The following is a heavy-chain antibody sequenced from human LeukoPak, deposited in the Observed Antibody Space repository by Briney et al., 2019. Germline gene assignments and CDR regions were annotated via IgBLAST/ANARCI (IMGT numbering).Heavy chain of an antibody. J-gene: IGHJ3*01. Sequence: GGSLRLSCAASGFTFDDYTMHWVHQGPGKGLGWVSLISWDGSDTYYGDSVKGRFTISRDNSQNSLYLQMNSLRTEDTALYYCAKDLNTAWGDAFGVWGQGTVVSVSA. CDR1: GFTFDDYT. CDR3: AKDLNTAWGDAFGV. D-gene: IGHD3-16*01. CDR2: ISWDGSDT. V-gene: IGHV3-43*01.